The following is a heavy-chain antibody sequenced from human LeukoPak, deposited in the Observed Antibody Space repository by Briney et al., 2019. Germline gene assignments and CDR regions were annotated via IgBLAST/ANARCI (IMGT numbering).Heavy chain of an antibody. CDR3: ARAFQSLGGLSLPDY. D-gene: IGHD3-16*02. CDR1: GYTFTNYA. Sequence: PRASVTVSCKASGYTFTNYAMNGVRQAPGQGLEWMGWIHYSTGNPTYAQGFTGRFVFSLDTSVSTIYLQISSLKAEDTAVYYCARAFQSLGGLSLPDYWGQGTLVTVSS. V-gene: IGHV7-4-1*02. J-gene: IGHJ4*02. CDR2: IHYSTGNP.